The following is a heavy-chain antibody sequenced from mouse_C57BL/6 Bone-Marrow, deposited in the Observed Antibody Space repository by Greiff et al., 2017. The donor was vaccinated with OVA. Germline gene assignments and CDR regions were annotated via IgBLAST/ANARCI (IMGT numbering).Heavy chain of an antibody. CDR2: INPYNGGT. J-gene: IGHJ4*01. CDR1: GYTFTDYY. V-gene: IGHV1-19*01. D-gene: IGHD2-2*01. CDR3: ARWGGYYYAMDY. Sequence: EVQLVESGPVLVKPGASVKMSCKASGYTFTDYYMNWVKQSHGKSLEWIGVINPYNGGTSYNQKFKGKATLTVDKSSSTAYMELNSLTSEDSAVYYCARWGGYYYAMDYWGQGTSVTVSS.